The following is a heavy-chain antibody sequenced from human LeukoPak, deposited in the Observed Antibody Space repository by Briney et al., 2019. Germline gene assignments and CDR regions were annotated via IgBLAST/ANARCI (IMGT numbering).Heavy chain of an antibody. V-gene: IGHV1-69*13. CDR1: GGTFRSYA. Sequence: GGSVRVSCRASGGTFRSYAISWGRQAPGQGLEWMGGIIPMFGTANYAQTLQGRVTITAEESTRTAYMEVSRLRYEDTAVYYCAREGNSIVVAPSDYGMDVWGQGTTVTVSS. J-gene: IGHJ6*02. CDR2: IIPMFGTA. D-gene: IGHD1-26*01. CDR3: AREGNSIVVAPSDYGMDV.